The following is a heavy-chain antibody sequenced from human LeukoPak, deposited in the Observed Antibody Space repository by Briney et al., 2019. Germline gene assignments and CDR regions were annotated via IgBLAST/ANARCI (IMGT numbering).Heavy chain of an antibody. J-gene: IGHJ3*02. Sequence: GGSLRLSCAASGFTFSSYAMSWVRQAPGKGLEWVANIKADGSEKYSVDSVKGRFTISRDISKNTLYLQMGSLRAEDMAVYYCARVGNYGSGFDIWGQGTMVTLSS. D-gene: IGHD1-7*01. V-gene: IGHV3-7*01. CDR1: GFTFSSYA. CDR3: ARVGNYGSGFDI. CDR2: IKADGSEK.